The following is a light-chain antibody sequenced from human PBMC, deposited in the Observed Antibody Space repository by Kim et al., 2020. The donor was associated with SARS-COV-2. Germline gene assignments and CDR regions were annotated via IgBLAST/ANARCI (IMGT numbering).Light chain of an antibody. CDR2: KAS. J-gene: IGKJ4*01. Sequence: DIQMTQSPPSLSASVGERVTITCRASQSIDKWVAWYQQKPGKAPKLLIHKASSLESEVPSRFSGSGSGTDFTLTISILQPDDFATYYCQQYYTFSRLTFGGGTKLEI. V-gene: IGKV1-5*03. CDR1: QSIDKW. CDR3: QQYYTFSRLT.